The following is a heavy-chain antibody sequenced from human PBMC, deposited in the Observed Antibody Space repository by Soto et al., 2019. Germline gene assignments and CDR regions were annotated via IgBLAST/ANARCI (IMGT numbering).Heavy chain of an antibody. J-gene: IGHJ4*02. CDR3: ARGPTGPTHFDS. CDR2: IIPVFGTR. D-gene: IGHD1-1*01. V-gene: IGHV1-69*06. Sequence: SAKVSCPASGGIFQHYAIKCVRLVPGQGLEWMGSIIPVFGTRNYLQKFQDRVTFTADKSTSTAYMELSDLRSEDTAIYYCARGPTGPTHFDSWGQGTLVTVSS. CDR1: GGIFQHYA.